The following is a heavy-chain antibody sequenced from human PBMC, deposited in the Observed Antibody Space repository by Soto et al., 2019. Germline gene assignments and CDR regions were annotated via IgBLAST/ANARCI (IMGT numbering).Heavy chain of an antibody. CDR2: IYRGDSDT. V-gene: IGHV5-51*01. D-gene: IGHD2-21*01. J-gene: IGHJ4*02. CDR3: ARRVLYCGTSTCSFDS. Sequence: GESRKIPCNGSGYSFSDFLIDWVRQMPGRGPEGIGIIYRGDSDTRSSASFQVQVTISADKSKINIYIQWSSLTASDTAMYYCARRVLYCGTSTCSFDSWGQGNLVTVSS. CDR1: GYSFSDFL.